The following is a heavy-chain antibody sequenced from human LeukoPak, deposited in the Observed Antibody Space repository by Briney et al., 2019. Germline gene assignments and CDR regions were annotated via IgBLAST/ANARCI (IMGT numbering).Heavy chain of an antibody. Sequence: GGSLRLSCAASGFTFSSYSMNWVRQAPGKGLEWVSYISSSSSTIYYADSVKGRFTISRDHSQNTLYLQMNSLRAEDTAVYYCAKDRVYSSGWYYFDYWGQGTLVTVSS. CDR3: AKDRVYSSGWYYFDY. CDR2: ISSSSSTI. D-gene: IGHD6-19*01. V-gene: IGHV3-48*01. CDR1: GFTFSSYS. J-gene: IGHJ4*02.